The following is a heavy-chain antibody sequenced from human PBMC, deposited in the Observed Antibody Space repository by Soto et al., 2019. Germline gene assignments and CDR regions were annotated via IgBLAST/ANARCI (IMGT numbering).Heavy chain of an antibody. Sequence: GGSLRLSCAVSGFICRSYDMSWVRQAPGKGLEWVSTILVGGSTHYEDSVKGRFTISRDTSKNTVYLQMNSLTAGDTAVYYCAKETATGGGAFEIYGRGTLVTVS. CDR3: AKETATGGGAFEI. CDR1: GFICRSYD. J-gene: IGHJ3*02. CDR2: ILVGGST. V-gene: IGHV3-23*01. D-gene: IGHD2-8*02.